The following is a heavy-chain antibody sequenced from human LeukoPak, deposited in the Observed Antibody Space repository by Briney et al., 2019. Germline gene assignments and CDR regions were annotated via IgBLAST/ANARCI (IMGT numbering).Heavy chain of an antibody. CDR2: LSSSRYI. V-gene: IGHV3-21*01. CDR1: GFTFSSYS. D-gene: IGHD3-10*01. Sequence: TGGSLRLSCAASGFTFSSYSMNWVRQAPGKGLEWVSSLSSSRYIYYADSVEGRFTISRDNAKNSLYLQMNSLRAEETAVYYCARDRGFGREDWFDPWGQGTLVTVSS. J-gene: IGHJ5*02. CDR3: ARDRGFGREDWFDP.